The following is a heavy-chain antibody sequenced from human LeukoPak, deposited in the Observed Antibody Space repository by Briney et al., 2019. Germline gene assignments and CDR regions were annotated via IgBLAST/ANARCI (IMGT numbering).Heavy chain of an antibody. Sequence: SETLFLTCAVSGGSISSSNWWSWVRQPPGKGLEWIGEIYHSGSTNYNPSLKSRVTISVDKSKNQFSLKLSSVTAADTAVYYCARDIRIAALDYYGMDVWGQGTTVTVSS. CDR2: IYHSGST. D-gene: IGHD6-13*01. V-gene: IGHV4-4*02. J-gene: IGHJ6*02. CDR3: ARDIRIAALDYYGMDV. CDR1: GGSISSSNW.